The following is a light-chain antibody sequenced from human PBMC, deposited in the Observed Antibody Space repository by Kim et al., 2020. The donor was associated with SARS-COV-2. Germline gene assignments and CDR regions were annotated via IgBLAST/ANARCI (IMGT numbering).Light chain of an antibody. CDR3: QACDSSTAV. V-gene: IGLV3-1*01. Sequence: SVSPGQTASITCSGDKLGDKYACWYQQKPGQSTVLVIYQDSKRPSGIPKRFSGSNSGNTATLTISGAQAMDEADYYCQACDSSTAVFGGGTQLTVL. CDR1: KLGDKY. J-gene: IGLJ2*01. CDR2: QDS.